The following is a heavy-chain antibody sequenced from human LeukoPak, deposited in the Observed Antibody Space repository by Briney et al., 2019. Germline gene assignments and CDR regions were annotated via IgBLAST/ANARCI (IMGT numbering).Heavy chain of an antibody. D-gene: IGHD5-12*01. CDR1: GFTVSGNY. V-gene: IGHV3-53*01. CDR2: IYSAGST. J-gene: IGHJ3*02. CDR3: ARDGSASDAFDI. Sequence: PGGSLRLSCAASGFTVSGNYMSGVRQAPRKGLEWVSLIYSAGSTYYADSVKGRFTISRDNSKNTLFLQMNSLRAEDTAVYYCARDGSASDAFDIWGQGTMVTVSS.